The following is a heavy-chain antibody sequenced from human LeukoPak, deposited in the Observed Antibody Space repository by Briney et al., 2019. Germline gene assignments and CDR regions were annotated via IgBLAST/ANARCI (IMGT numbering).Heavy chain of an antibody. V-gene: IGHV3-21*01. CDR3: ARIAVAGQLDY. CDR2: ISSSSSYI. D-gene: IGHD6-19*01. Sequence: AGGSLRLSCAASGFTFSSYTITWVRQAPGKGLEWVSSISSSSSYISYADSVKGRFTISRDNAKNSLYLQMNSLRAEDTAVYYCARIAVAGQLDYWGQGTLVTVSS. CDR1: GFTFSSYT. J-gene: IGHJ4*02.